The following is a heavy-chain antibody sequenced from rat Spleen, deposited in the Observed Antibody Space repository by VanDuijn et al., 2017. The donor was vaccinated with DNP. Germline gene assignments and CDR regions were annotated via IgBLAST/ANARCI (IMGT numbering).Heavy chain of an antibody. CDR2: INPDGGST. J-gene: IGHJ2*01. CDR1: GITFSSYW. Sequence: EVQLVETGGGLVQPGRSLKLSCVASGITFSSYWMYWIRQAPGKGLAWVASINPDGGSTYYPDSVRGRFTISRDNAKNTVYLQMNSLRSEDTATYHCTKILDYWGQGVMVTVSS. V-gene: IGHV5-58*01. CDR3: TKILDY.